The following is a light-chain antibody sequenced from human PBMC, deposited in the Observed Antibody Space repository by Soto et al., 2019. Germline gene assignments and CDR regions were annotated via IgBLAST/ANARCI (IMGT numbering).Light chain of an antibody. V-gene: IGKV3-15*01. CDR2: GAS. Sequence: DIVMTQSPAALSVSPVESATLSFRASQSVPTNLAWYQKKPGQSPRLLIYGASTRATGIPARFSGSGSGTEFTPTISSLQSADFVVYYCQQYNNWHLITFGQGTRLEI. CDR1: QSVPTN. J-gene: IGKJ5*01. CDR3: QQYNNWHLIT.